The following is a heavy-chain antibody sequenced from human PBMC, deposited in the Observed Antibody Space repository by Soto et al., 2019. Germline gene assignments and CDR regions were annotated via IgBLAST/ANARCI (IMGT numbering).Heavy chain of an antibody. CDR2: ISGGSAYI. V-gene: IGHV3-21*01. D-gene: IGHD6-25*01. CDR1: GFIFSSYY. CDR3: VRVWRLVGRYGMDV. J-gene: IGHJ6*02. Sequence: WGSLILSCVGPGFIFSSYYMNWVRQAPGKGLEWVSSISGGSAYIYYADSVKGRFTISIDNSKNSPYLEMNSLRVEDTAVYYCVRVWRLVGRYGMDVWGQGTTVTVSS.